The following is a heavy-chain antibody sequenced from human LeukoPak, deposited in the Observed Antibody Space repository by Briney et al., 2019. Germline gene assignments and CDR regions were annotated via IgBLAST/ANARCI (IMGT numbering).Heavy chain of an antibody. CDR2: IYPGDSDT. V-gene: IGHV5-51*01. Sequence: GASLQISCKGSGSRFTSYWIGWVRQLPGKGLEWMGIIYPGDSDTRYSPSFQGQVTISADKSISTAYLQWSSLKASDTAMYYCARLSSSSLPGFDPWGQGTLVTVSS. J-gene: IGHJ5*02. D-gene: IGHD6-13*01. CDR1: GSRFTSYW. CDR3: ARLSSSSLPGFDP.